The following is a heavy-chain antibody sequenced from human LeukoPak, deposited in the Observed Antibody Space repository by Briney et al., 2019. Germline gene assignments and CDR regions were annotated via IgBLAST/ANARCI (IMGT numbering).Heavy chain of an antibody. J-gene: IGHJ4*02. V-gene: IGHV1-2*02. CDR3: ARAQGDFWSGYRPDY. D-gene: IGHD3-3*01. CDR2: INPNSCGT. CDR1: GYTFTGYY. Sequence: ASVKVSCKASGYTFTGYYMHWVRQAPGQGLEWMGWINPNSCGTNYAQKFQGRVTMTRDTYISTAYMELSRLRSDDTAVYYCARAQGDFWSGYRPDYWGQGTLVTVSS.